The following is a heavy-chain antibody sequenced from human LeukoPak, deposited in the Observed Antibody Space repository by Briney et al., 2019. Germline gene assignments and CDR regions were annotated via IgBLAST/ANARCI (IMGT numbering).Heavy chain of an antibody. V-gene: IGHV1-2*02. Sequence: ASVKVSCKASGYTFTGYYMHWVRQAPGQGLEWMGWINPNRGGTNYAQKLQGRVTMTRDTSTSTAYMELSRLRSDDTAVYYCARDRVSGYGMDVWGQGTTVTVSS. D-gene: IGHD5/OR15-5a*01. CDR3: ARDRVSGYGMDV. J-gene: IGHJ6*02. CDR1: GYTFTGYY. CDR2: INPNRGGT.